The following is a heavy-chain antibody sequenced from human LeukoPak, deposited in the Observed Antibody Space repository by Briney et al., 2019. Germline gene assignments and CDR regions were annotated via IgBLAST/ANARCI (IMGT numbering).Heavy chain of an antibody. J-gene: IGHJ4*02. Sequence: PGGSLRLSCADSGFTFRSYSMNWVRQAPGKGLEWVSNIISRGDTTHYADSVKGRFTISRDNTKNWLFLQLNSLRAEDTAVYYCARGRGYCTGASCDIDYWGQGTLVTVSS. D-gene: IGHD2-8*02. V-gene: IGHV3-48*04. CDR1: GFTFRSYS. CDR2: IISRGDTT. CDR3: ARGRGYCTGASCDIDY.